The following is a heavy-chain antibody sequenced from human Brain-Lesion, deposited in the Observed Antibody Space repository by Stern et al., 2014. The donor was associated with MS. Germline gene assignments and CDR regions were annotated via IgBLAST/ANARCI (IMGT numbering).Heavy chain of an antibody. J-gene: IGHJ4*02. D-gene: IGHD1-26*01. CDR3: ARHDSVPRPSQLYSARDRGPGYFDY. Sequence: QVQLVQSGPGLVKPSETLSLTCTVSGGSISSSTYYWAWIRQPPGNGLEWIGNIYYSGFTYYNPFLKSRVTISVDMSKNQFSLKLSSVTAADTAIYYCARHDSVPRPSQLYSARDRGPGYFDYWGQGTLVTVSS. CDR1: GGSISSSTYY. V-gene: IGHV4-39*01. CDR2: IYYSGFT.